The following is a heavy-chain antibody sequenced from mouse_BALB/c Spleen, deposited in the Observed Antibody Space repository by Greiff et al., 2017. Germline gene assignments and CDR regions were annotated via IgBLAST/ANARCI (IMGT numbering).Heavy chain of an antibody. Sequence: EGHLVESGGGLVKPGGSLKLSCAASGFTFSSYAMSWVRQSPEKRLEWVAEISSGGSYTYYPDTVTGRFTISRDNAKNTLYLEMSSLRSEDTAMYYCARDGWDAMDYWGQGTSVTVSS. V-gene: IGHV5-9-4*01. J-gene: IGHJ4*01. CDR1: GFTFSSYA. CDR2: ISSGGSYT. D-gene: IGHD3-3*01. CDR3: ARDGWDAMDY.